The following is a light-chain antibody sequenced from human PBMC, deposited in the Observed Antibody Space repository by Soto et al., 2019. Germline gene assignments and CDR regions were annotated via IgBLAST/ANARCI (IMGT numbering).Light chain of an antibody. V-gene: IGLV2-8*01. J-gene: IGLJ2*01. CDR2: EVS. Sequence: QSVLTQPPSASGSPGQSVTISCTGSSSDVGGHNHVSWYQQHPGKALKLMIYEVSKRPSGVPDRFSGSKSVNTASLTVSGLQAEDEADYYCSSYAGSMNLIFGGGTKLTVL. CDR3: SSYAGSMNLI. CDR1: SSDVGGHNH.